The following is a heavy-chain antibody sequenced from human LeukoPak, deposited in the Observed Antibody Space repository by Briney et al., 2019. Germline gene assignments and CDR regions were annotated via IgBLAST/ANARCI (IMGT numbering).Heavy chain of an antibody. CDR1: GYTFTGHY. J-gene: IGHJ5*02. CDR2: INPNSGGT. Sequence: ASVKVSCKASGYTFTGHYMHWVRQAPGQGLEWMGLINPNSGGTNYAQKFQGRVTMARDTSISTAYMELSRLRSDDTAVYYCARDFLGYSSGWYSGNWFDPWGQGTLVTVSS. D-gene: IGHD6-19*01. CDR3: ARDFLGYSSGWYSGNWFDP. V-gene: IGHV1-2*02.